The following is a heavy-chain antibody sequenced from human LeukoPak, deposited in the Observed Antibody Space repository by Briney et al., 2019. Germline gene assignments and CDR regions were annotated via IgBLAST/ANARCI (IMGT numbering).Heavy chain of an antibody. CDR3: ARDSTGDYDY. D-gene: IGHD1-14*01. J-gene: IGHJ4*02. CDR2: IYYSGST. CDR1: GGSISSSSYY. Sequence: SETLSLTCTVSGGSISSSSYYWGWIRQPPGKGLEWIGSIYYSGSTYYNPSLKSRVTISVDTSKNQFSLKLSSVTAADTAVYYCARDSTGDYDYWGQGTLVTVSS. V-gene: IGHV4-39*07.